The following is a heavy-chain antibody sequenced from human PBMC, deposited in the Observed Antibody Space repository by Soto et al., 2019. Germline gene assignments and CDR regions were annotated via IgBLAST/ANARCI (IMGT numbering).Heavy chain of an antibody. CDR3: ARGGITTVRNYYFDH. CDR2: IHHSGPT. D-gene: IGHD1-20*01. V-gene: IGHV4-34*01. J-gene: IGHJ4*02. CDR1: GEAFGDYY. Sequence: QVQLQQWGAGLLKPSETLSLSCGLSGEAFGDYYWSWIRQSPGKGLEWIGQIHHSGPTNYNPSLKSRVTITVDTSNNQFSLRLSSVTAADTAVYYCARGGITTVRNYYFDHWGQGTLVTVSS.